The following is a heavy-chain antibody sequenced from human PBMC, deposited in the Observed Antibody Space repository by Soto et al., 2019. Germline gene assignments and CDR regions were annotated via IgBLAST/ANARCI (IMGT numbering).Heavy chain of an antibody. V-gene: IGHV4-31*11. CDR3: ARARGVATIIYYYGMDV. CDR1: GGSIGSGGDY. CDR2: IYYNGST. J-gene: IGHJ6*02. D-gene: IGHD5-12*01. Sequence: ASETLSLTCAVSGGSIGSGGDYWSWIRQHPGKGPEWIGYIYYNGSTNYNPSLKGRVTISLDTSKNQFSLKLSSVTAADTAVYYCARARGVATIIYYYGMDVWGQGTTVTVSS.